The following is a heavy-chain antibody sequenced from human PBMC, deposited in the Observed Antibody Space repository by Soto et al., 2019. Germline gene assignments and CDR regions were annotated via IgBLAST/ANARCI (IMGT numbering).Heavy chain of an antibody. CDR3: ASSFGRDGYRGLDH. J-gene: IGHJ4*02. D-gene: IGHD5-12*01. Sequence: ASVKVSCEASGHSLTTYYMHWVRQAPGQGLVWMGIINPSGGRTTYAQKFQGRVTMTRDTSTSTFHMELRSLRSEDTAVYYCASSFGRDGYRGLDHWGQGTLVTVSS. CDR2: INPSGGRT. CDR1: GHSLTTYY. V-gene: IGHV1-46*01.